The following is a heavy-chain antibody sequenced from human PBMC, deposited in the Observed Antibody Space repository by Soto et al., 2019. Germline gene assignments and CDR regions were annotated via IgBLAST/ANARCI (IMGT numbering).Heavy chain of an antibody. Sequence: SETLSLTCAVSGGSISSSNWWSWVRQPPGKGLEWIGEIYHSGSTNYNPSLKSRVTISVDKSKNQFSLKLSSVTAADTAVYYCALTVTDYYYYGMDVWGQGTTVTVSS. J-gene: IGHJ6*02. CDR1: GGSISSSNW. CDR2: IYHSGST. D-gene: IGHD4-4*01. CDR3: ALTVTDYYYYGMDV. V-gene: IGHV4-4*02.